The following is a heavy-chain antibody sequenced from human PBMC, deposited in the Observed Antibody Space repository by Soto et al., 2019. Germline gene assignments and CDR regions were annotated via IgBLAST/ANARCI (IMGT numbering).Heavy chain of an antibody. D-gene: IGHD3-10*01. V-gene: IGHV3-30*18. J-gene: IGHJ6*02. CDR1: GFTFSSYG. CDR3: AKDVSLLGNMDV. Sequence: QVQLVESGGGVVQPGRSLRLSCAASGFTFSSYGMHWVRQAPGKGLEWVAVISYDGSNKYYADSVKGRFTISRDNSKNTLYLQMKSLRAEDTAVYYCAKDVSLLGNMDVWGQGTTVTVSS. CDR2: ISYDGSNK.